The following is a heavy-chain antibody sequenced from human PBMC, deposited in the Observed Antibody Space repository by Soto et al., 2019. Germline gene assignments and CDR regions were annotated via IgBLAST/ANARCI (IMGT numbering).Heavy chain of an antibody. CDR2: INHSGST. Sequence: SETLSLTCAVYGGSFSGYYWSWIRQPPGKGLEWIGEINHSGSTNYNPSLKSRVTISVDTSKNQFSLKLSSVTAADTAVYYCARGSHYRGDYDILTGYYRGRWFDPWGQGTLVTVSS. V-gene: IGHV4-34*01. J-gene: IGHJ5*02. CDR3: ARGSHYRGDYDILTGYYRGRWFDP. CDR1: GGSFSGYY. D-gene: IGHD3-9*01.